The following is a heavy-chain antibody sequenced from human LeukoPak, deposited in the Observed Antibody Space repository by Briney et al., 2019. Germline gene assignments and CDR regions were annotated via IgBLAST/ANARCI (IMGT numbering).Heavy chain of an antibody. CDR2: VNHSGST. Sequence: SETLSLTCTVSGGSISGYYWSWIRQPPGKGLEWIGEVNHSGSTNYNPSLKSRVTISVDTSKNQFSLKLSSVTAADTAVYYCARRLRSGYYYWGQGTLVTVSS. V-gene: IGHV4-34*01. J-gene: IGHJ4*02. D-gene: IGHD3-3*01. CDR1: GGSISGYY. CDR3: ARRLRSGYYY.